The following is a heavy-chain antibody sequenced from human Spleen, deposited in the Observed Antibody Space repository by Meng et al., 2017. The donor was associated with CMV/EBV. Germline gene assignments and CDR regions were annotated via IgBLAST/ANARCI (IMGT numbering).Heavy chain of an antibody. V-gene: IGHV3-23*01. Sequence: GGSLRLSCAVSGFTFSSYAMSWVRQAPGKGLEWVSAISGSGGSTYYADSVKGRFTISRDNAKNSLYLQMHSLRAEDTAVYYCARERNMMEVPPPDYGLDVRGQGTTVTVSS. D-gene: IGHD2/OR15-2a*01. CDR1: GFTFSSYA. CDR3: ARERNMMEVPPPDYGLDV. J-gene: IGHJ6*02. CDR2: ISGSGGST.